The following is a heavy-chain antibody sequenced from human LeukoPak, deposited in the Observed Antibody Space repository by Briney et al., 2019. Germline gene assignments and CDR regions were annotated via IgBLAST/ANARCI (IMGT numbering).Heavy chain of an antibody. J-gene: IGHJ5*02. CDR1: GGSISSSSYY. D-gene: IGHD3-9*01. CDR2: IYYSGST. CDR3: ARRLTGRYFDWSLLYNWFDP. V-gene: IGHV4-39*01. Sequence: SETLSLTCTVSGGSISSSSYYWGWIRQPPGKGLEWIGSIYYSGSTYYNPSLKSRVTISVDTSKNQSSLKLSSVTAADTAVYYCARRLTGRYFDWSLLYNWFDPWGQGTLVTVSS.